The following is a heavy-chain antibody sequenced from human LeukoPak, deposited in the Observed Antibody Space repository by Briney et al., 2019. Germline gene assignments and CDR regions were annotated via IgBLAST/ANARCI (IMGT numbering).Heavy chain of an antibody. CDR1: GFTFSDHY. V-gene: IGHV3-72*01. CDR2: IKNKANSYST. Sequence: GGSLRLSCAASGFTFSDHYMDWVRLAPGKGLEWVGRIKNKANSYSTEYAAPVKGRFTISRDDSKNSLYLQMNSLRSEDTALYYCTRVRLGAATRYFDYWGQGTLVTVSS. D-gene: IGHD1-26*01. J-gene: IGHJ4*02. CDR3: TRVRLGAATRYFDY.